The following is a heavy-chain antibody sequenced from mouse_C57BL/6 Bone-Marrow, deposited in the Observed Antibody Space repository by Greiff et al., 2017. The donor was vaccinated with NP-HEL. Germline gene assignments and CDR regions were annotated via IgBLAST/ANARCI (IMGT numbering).Heavy chain of an antibody. V-gene: IGHV2-2*01. J-gene: IGHJ2*01. D-gene: IGHD1-1*01. CDR3: ARPLYYYGSLPDY. Sequence: VKLQESGPGLVQPSQSLSITCTVSGFSLTSYGVHWVRQSPGKGLEWLGVIWSGGSTDYNAAFISRLSISKDNSKSQVFFKMNSLQADDTAIYYCARPLYYYGSLPDYWGQGTTLTVSS. CDR2: IWSGGST. CDR1: GFSLTSYG.